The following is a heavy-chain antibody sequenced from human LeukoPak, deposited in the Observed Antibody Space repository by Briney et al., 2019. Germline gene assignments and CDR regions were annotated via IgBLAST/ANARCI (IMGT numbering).Heavy chain of an antibody. J-gene: IGHJ4*02. V-gene: IGHV3-48*03. CDR2: ISSGGSTV. CDR1: GFTFSNYE. CDR3: ARGGSFVEY. D-gene: IGHD3-10*01. Sequence: GGSLRLSCAASGFTFSNYEMHWVRRAPGKGLEWVSHISSGGSTVYYADSVKGRFTVSRDNAKNSLYLQVSSLRAEDTAVYYCARGGSFVEYWGQGTLVIVSS.